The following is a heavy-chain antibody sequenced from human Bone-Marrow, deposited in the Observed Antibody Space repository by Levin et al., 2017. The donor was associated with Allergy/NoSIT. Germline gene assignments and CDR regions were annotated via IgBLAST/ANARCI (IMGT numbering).Heavy chain of an antibody. V-gene: IGHV3-73*01. CDR3: TRQRGVDWYFDF. Sequence: LTLTCTFSGFTFSGSTMHWVRQASGKGLEWVGHIRSKANSYATAYDASLKGRFTISRDDSRNTAYLQMNSLQTEDTAVYYCTRQRGVDWYFDFGGRGTLVTVSS. J-gene: IGHJ2*01. D-gene: IGHD1-26*01. CDR1: GFTFSGST. CDR2: IRSKANSYAT.